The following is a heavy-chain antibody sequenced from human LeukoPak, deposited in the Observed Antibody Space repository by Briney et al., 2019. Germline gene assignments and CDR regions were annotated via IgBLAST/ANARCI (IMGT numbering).Heavy chain of an antibody. D-gene: IGHD3-3*01. CDR2: IYYSGTT. J-gene: IGHJ5*02. Sequence: SETLSLTCTVSGGSISISYWSWIRQPPGKGLEWIGDIYYSGTTNYNPSLKSRVTISVDTSKNQFSLKLSSVTAADTAVYYCARDTYYDFWSGYYQRHWFDPWGQGTLVTVSS. V-gene: IGHV4-59*12. CDR3: ARDTYYDFWSGYYQRHWFDP. CDR1: GGSISISY.